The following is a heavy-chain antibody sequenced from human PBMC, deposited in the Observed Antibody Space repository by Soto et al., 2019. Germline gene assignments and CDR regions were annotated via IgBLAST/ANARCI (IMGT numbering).Heavy chain of an antibody. V-gene: IGHV3-48*02. J-gene: IGHJ4*02. CDR3: ASGRRASDY. CDR1: GFTFSSFS. Sequence: HPGGSLRLSCAASGFTFSSFSMNWVRQAPGKGLEWISYISSSSSTIYYADSVKGRFTISRDNAKNSLYLQMISLRDEVTAVYYCASGRRASDYWGQGILVTVSS. CDR2: ISSSSSTI.